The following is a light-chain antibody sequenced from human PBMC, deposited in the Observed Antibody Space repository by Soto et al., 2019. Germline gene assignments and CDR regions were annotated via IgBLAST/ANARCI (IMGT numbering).Light chain of an antibody. V-gene: IGLV2-8*01. CDR1: SSDVGGYNY. J-gene: IGLJ2*01. CDR3: SSYAGSNVI. Sequence: QSVLTQPPSASGSPGQSVTISCTGTSSDVGGYNYVSWYQQCSGKAPKLMIYEVSKRPSGVPDRFSGSKSGNTASLTVSGLQAEDEADYYCSSYAGSNVIFGGGTKLTVL. CDR2: EVS.